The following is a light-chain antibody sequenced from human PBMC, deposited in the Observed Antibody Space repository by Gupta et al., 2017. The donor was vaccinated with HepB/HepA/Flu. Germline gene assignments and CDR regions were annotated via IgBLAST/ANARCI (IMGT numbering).Light chain of an antibody. CDR2: EAS. J-gene: IGKJ4*01. CDR1: QSIGNY. CDR3: QQRSFWPLS. Sequence: DIVLPQSPATVSLSSGERATLSGRASQSIGNYLAWYQQKPGQPPRLLIYEASNRAAGIPGRFDGSGSGTDFTLTISSLEPEDLAVYYCQQRSFWPLSFGGGTKVEI. V-gene: IGKV3-11*01.